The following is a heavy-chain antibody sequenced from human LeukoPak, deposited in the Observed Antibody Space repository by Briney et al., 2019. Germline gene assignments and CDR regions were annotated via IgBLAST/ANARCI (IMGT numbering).Heavy chain of an antibody. CDR2: ISYDGSNK. Sequence: GGSLRLSCAASGFTFSSYVMHWVRQAPGKGLEWVAVISYDGSNKYYADSVKGRFTISRDNSKNTLYLRMNSLRAEDTAVYYCAKDQGYYDSSGYYYNWFDPWGQGTLVTVSS. CDR3: AKDQGYYDSSGYYYNWFDP. V-gene: IGHV3-30*18. CDR1: GFTFSSYV. D-gene: IGHD3-22*01. J-gene: IGHJ5*02.